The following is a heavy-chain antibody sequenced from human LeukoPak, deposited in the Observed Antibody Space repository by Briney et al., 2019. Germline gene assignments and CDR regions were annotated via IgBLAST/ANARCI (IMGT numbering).Heavy chain of an antibody. V-gene: IGHV1-69*04. Sequence: SVKVSCKASGYTXTSYAISWVRQAPGQGLEWMGRIIPILGIANYAQKFQGRVTITADKSTSTAYMELSSLRSEDTAVYYCARSDWPREYYFDYWGQGTLVTVSS. CDR2: IIPILGIA. CDR3: ARSDWPREYYFDY. J-gene: IGHJ4*02. CDR1: GYTXTSYA. D-gene: IGHD3-10*01.